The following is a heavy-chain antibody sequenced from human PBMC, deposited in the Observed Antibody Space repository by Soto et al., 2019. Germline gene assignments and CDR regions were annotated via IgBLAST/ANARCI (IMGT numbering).Heavy chain of an antibody. CDR2: IRNKANSYTT. J-gene: IGHJ4*02. CDR1: GFTFSDHY. V-gene: IGHV3-72*01. CDR3: AIPPPYGDYVTDY. Sequence: EVQLVESGGGLVQPGGSLRLSCAASGFTFSDHYMDWVRQAPGKGLEWVGRIRNKANSYTTEYAASVKGRFTISRDDSKKSGYLQMNSLKSDDTAVSYCAIPPPYGDYVTDYWGQGTLVTVSS. D-gene: IGHD4-17*01.